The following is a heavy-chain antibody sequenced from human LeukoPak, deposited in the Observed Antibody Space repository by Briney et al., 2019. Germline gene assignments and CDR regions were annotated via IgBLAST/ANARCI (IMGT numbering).Heavy chain of an antibody. V-gene: IGHV4-39*07. CDR3: ARDQMYYYDSSGYYSADY. CDR1: GRSISSSSYY. D-gene: IGHD3-22*01. Sequence: SDTLTLTCTVSGRSISSSSYYWGWIPQPPGKGLEWIGSIYYSGSTYYNPSLKSRVNISVDASKNQFSLKLSSVTAADTAVYYCARDQMYYYDSSGYYSADYWGQGTLVTVSS. CDR2: IYYSGST. J-gene: IGHJ4*02.